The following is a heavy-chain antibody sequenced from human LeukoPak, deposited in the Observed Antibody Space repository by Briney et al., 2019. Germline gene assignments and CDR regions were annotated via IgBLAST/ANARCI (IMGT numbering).Heavy chain of an antibody. CDR1: GFTFSSYG. J-gene: IGHJ4*02. D-gene: IGHD6-13*01. Sequence: GGSLRLSCAASGFTFSSYGMHWVRQAPGKGLEWVAFIRYDGSNKYYADSVKGRFTISRDNAKNSLYLHMNSLRAEDTAVYYCARDGALYSSSSEFLDYWGQGTLVTVSS. V-gene: IGHV3-30*02. CDR3: ARDGALYSSSSEFLDY. CDR2: IRYDGSNK.